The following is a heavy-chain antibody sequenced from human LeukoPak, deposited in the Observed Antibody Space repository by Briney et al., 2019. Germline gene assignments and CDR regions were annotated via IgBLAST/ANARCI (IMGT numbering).Heavy chain of an antibody. Sequence: PSETLSLTCTVPGGSISSSSYYWGWFRQPPGKGLEWIGRIYYSGSTYYNPSLKSRVTISVDTSKNQFSLKLSSVTAADTAVYYCARAFRGIFGVFEAFDIWGQGTMVTVSS. CDR2: IYYSGST. D-gene: IGHD3-3*01. J-gene: IGHJ3*02. CDR3: ARAFRGIFGVFEAFDI. CDR1: GGSISSSSYY. V-gene: IGHV4-39*07.